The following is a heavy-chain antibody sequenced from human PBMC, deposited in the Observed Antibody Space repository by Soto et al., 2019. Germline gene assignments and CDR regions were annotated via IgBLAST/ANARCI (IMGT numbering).Heavy chain of an antibody. CDR1: GGTFSSYA. CDR2: IIPIFGTA. V-gene: IGHV1-69*01. D-gene: IGHD3-22*01. J-gene: IGHJ4*02. CDR3: ARQNDSSGYYFYYFDY. Sequence: QVQLVQSGAEVKKPGSSVKVSCKASGGTFSSYAISWVRQAPGQGLEWMGGIIPIFGTANYAQKFQGRVTITADESTSTAYMELSSLRSDDTAVYYCARQNDSSGYYFYYFDYWGQGTLVTVSS.